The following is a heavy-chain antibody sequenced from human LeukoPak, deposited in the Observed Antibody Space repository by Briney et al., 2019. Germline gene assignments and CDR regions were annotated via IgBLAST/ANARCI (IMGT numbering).Heavy chain of an antibody. J-gene: IGHJ4*02. CDR2: IYHSGST. D-gene: IGHD4-23*01. V-gene: IGHV4-39*07. CDR3: ARRTTVAHVGFDY. Sequence: SETLSLTCTVSGGSISSSSYYWGWIRQPPGKGLEWIGYIYHSGSTYYNPSLKSRVTISVDRSKNQFSLKLSSVTAADTAVYYCARRTTVAHVGFDYWAREPWSPSPQ. CDR1: GGSISSSSYY.